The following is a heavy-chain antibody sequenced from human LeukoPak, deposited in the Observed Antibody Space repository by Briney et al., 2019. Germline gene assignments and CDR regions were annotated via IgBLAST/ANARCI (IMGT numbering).Heavy chain of an antibody. CDR3: ARDRDWYSFDS. CDR2: IKQDGSEK. V-gene: IGHV3-7*03. Sequence: GGSLRLSCTASGFTFSSYWMDWVRQAPGKGLEWVANIKQDGSEKYYVDSVKGRFIISRDNAKNSLYLQMNSLRAEDTAVYYCARDRDWYSFDSWGQGTLVTVSS. CDR1: GFTFSSYW. J-gene: IGHJ4*02. D-gene: IGHD6-19*01.